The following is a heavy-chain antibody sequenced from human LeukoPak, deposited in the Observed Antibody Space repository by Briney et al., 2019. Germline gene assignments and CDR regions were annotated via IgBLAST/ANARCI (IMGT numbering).Heavy chain of an antibody. CDR2: ISYDGSNK. D-gene: IGHD1-26*01. J-gene: IGHJ4*02. V-gene: IGHV3-30-3*01. CDR3: ARDGSGSYYVSYFDY. CDR1: GFTFSSYA. Sequence: GGSLRLSCAASGFTFSSYAMHWVRQAPGKGLEXXXXISYDGSNKYYADSVKGRFTISRDNSKNTLYLQMNSLRAEDTAVYYCARDGSGSYYVSYFDYWGQGTLVTVSS.